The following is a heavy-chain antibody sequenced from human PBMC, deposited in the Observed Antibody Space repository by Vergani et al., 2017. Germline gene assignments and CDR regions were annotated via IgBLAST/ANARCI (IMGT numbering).Heavy chain of an antibody. CDR1: GFTFGDYA. CDR2: IRSKADGGTT. Sequence: EVQLVESGGGLVQPGRSLRLSCTASGFTFGDYAMSWFRQAPGKGLEWVGFIRSKADGGTTEYAASVKGRFTISRDDSKSIAYLQMNSLKTEDTAVYYCTRALEDWLFDYWGQGTLVTVSS. D-gene: IGHD2-15*01. V-gene: IGHV3-49*03. J-gene: IGHJ4*02. CDR3: TRALEDWLFDY.